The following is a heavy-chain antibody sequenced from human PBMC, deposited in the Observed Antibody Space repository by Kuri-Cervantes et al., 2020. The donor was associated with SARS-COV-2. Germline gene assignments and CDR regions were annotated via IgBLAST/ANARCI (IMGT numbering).Heavy chain of an antibody. Sequence: SCTLSGGSISSGSYYWTWIRQPAGKGLEWIGRLYTSGSTNYNPSLKSRVTISADTSKNQFSLNLSSVTAADTAVYYCARGIAVAGAKYFDYWGQGTLVTVPS. CDR2: LYTSGST. V-gene: IGHV4-61*02. CDR1: GGSISSGSYY. CDR3: ARGIAVAGAKYFDY. J-gene: IGHJ4*02. D-gene: IGHD6-19*01.